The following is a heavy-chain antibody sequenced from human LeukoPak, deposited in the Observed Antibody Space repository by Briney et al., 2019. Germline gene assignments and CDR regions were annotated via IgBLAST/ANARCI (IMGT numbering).Heavy chain of an antibody. Sequence: SETLSLTCAVYGGSLSGYYWSWIRQPPGKGLEWIGEINHSGSTNYNPSLKSRVTISVDTSKNQFSLKLSSVTAADTAVYYCARGRRVLLRSFFDYWGQGTLVTVSS. D-gene: IGHD3-10*01. CDR3: ARGRRVLLRSFFDY. CDR1: GGSLSGYY. V-gene: IGHV4-34*01. CDR2: INHSGST. J-gene: IGHJ4*02.